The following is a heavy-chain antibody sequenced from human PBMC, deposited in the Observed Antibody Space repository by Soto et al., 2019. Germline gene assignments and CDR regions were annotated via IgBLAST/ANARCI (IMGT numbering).Heavy chain of an antibody. CDR3: ARALIIAAALGHWFDP. J-gene: IGHJ5*02. V-gene: IGHV3-11*01. Sequence: GSLRLSCAASGFTFSDYYMSWIRQAPGKGLEWVSYISSSGSTIYYADSVKGRFTISRDNAKNSLYLQMNSLRAEDTAVYYCARALIIAAALGHWFDPWGQGTLVTVSS. CDR1: GFTFSDYY. CDR2: ISSSGSTI. D-gene: IGHD6-13*01.